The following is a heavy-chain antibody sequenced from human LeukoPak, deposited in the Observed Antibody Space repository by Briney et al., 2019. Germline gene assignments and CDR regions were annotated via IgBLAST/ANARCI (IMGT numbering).Heavy chain of an antibody. D-gene: IGHD3-22*01. Sequence: GGSLRLSCAASGFTFSSYGMHWVRQAPGKGLEWVAVISYDGSNKYYADSVKGRFTISRDNSKNTLYLQMNSLRAEDTAVYYCARDRGWKSSGYFGNDYWGQGTLVIVSS. CDR3: ARDRGWKSSGYFGNDY. J-gene: IGHJ4*02. CDR1: GFTFSSYG. CDR2: ISYDGSNK. V-gene: IGHV3-30*03.